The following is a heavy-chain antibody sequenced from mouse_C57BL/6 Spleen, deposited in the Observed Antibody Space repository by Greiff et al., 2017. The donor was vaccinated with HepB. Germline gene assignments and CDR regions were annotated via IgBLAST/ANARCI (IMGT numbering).Heavy chain of an antibody. V-gene: IGHV3-6*01. J-gene: IGHJ2*01. CDR2: ISYDGSN. D-gene: IGHD1-1*01. CDR1: GYSITSGYY. CDR3: ARGVYGSSYYFDY. Sequence: EVKVEESGPGLVKPSQSLSLTCSVTGYSITSGYYWNWIRQFPGNKLEWMGYISYDGSNNYNPSLKNRISITRDTSKNQFFLKLNSVTTEDTATYYCARGVYGSSYYFDYWGQGTTLTVSS.